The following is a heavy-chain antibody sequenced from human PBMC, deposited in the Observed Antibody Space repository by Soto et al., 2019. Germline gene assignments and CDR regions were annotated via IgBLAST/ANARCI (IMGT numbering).Heavy chain of an antibody. CDR3: SRLSRGAPGGSQ. CDR1: GFTFTSYW. V-gene: IGHV3-7*03. CDR2: INQDGSEK. Sequence: EVQLVESGGGLVQPGGSLRLSCVASGFTFTSYWMTWARQAPGKGLERLAKINQDGSEKNYVASVWGRFTISRDNAKNSLFLQMDSLRTEDTAVYFCSRLSRGAPGGSQWGQGTRVTVSS. J-gene: IGHJ4*02. D-gene: IGHD2-15*01.